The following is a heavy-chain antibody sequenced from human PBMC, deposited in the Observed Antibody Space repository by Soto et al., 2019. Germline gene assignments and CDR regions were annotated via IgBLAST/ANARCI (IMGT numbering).Heavy chain of an antibody. V-gene: IGHV1-2*02. CDR1: GYTFTGYY. Sequence: QVQLVQSGAEVKKSGASVKVSCNASGYTFTGYYIHWVRQAPGQGLEWMGEISPNSGVTKYAQKFQGRVTMTRDTSISTVYLELSNLSPDDTAVYYCGRGRSGELVVFYWGQGTLVTVYS. D-gene: IGHD1-7*01. CDR3: GRGRSGELVVFY. J-gene: IGHJ4*02. CDR2: ISPNSGVT.